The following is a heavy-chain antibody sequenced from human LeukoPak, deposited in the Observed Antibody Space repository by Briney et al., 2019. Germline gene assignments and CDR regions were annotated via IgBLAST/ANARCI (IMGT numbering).Heavy chain of an antibody. Sequence: GASVKVCCKASGYTFTSYVINWVRQATGQGLEWMGWTNPNSGNTGYAQKFQGRVTMTRNTSISTAYMELSSLRSEDTAVYYCARAWGSGWYVDYYYYGMEVWGQGTAVTDSS. D-gene: IGHD6-19*01. CDR2: TNPNSGNT. J-gene: IGHJ6*02. V-gene: IGHV1-8*01. CDR3: ARAWGSGWYVDYYYYGMEV. CDR1: GYTFTSYV.